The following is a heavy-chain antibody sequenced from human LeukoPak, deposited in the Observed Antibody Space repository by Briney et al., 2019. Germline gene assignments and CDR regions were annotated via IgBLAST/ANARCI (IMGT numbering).Heavy chain of an antibody. Sequence: SQTLSLTCTVSGGSISSGSCYWSWIRQPAGKGLEWIGRIYTSGSTNYNPSLKGRVTISVDTSKNQFSLKLSSVTAADTAVYYCARGPGAMIFLRSWGQGTLVTVSS. CDR1: GGSISSGSCY. V-gene: IGHV4-61*02. D-gene: IGHD3-22*01. CDR3: ARGPGAMIFLRS. J-gene: IGHJ5*02. CDR2: IYTSGST.